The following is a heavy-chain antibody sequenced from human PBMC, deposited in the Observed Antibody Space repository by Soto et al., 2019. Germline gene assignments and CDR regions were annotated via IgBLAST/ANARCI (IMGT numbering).Heavy chain of an antibody. J-gene: IGHJ6*02. Sequence: PGGSLRLSCAASGFTFSSYGMHWVRQAPGKGLEWVAVIWYDGSNKYYADSVKGRFTISRDNSKNTLYLQMNSLRAEDTAVYYCARVSLGPAGYYYYGMDVWGQGTTVTVSS. V-gene: IGHV3-33*01. CDR1: GFTFSSYG. CDR2: IWYDGSNK. D-gene: IGHD3-16*01. CDR3: ARVSLGPAGYYYYGMDV.